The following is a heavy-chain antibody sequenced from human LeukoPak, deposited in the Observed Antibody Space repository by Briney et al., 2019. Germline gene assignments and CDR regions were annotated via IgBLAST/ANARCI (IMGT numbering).Heavy chain of an antibody. D-gene: IGHD3-16*01. V-gene: IGHV3-30-3*01. J-gene: IGHJ4*02. CDR3: ARDGNRITFGGADLNY. Sequence: GGSLRLSCAASGFTFSSYAMHWVRQAPGKGLEWVAVISYDGSNKYYADSVKGRFTISRDNSKNTLYLQMNSLRAEDTAVYYCARDGNRITFGGADLNYWGQGTLVTVSS. CDR1: GFTFSSYA. CDR2: ISYDGSNK.